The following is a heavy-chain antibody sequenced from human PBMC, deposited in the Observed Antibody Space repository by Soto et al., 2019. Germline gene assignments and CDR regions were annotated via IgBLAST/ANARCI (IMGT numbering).Heavy chain of an antibody. D-gene: IGHD2-15*01. CDR3: ARDRPDAERMLLTYYYYYMDV. Sequence: QVQLVESGGGLVKPGGSLRLSCAASGFTFSDYYMSWIRQAPGKGLEWVSYISSSGSTIYYADSVKGRFTISRDTAQNSLYLQMNSLRAEDAAVYYCARDRPDAERMLLTYYYYYMDVWGKGTTVTVSS. V-gene: IGHV3-11*01. CDR1: GFTFSDYY. CDR2: ISSSGSTI. J-gene: IGHJ6*03.